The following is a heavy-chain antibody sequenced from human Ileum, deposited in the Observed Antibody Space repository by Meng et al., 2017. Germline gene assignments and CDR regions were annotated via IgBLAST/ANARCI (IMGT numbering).Heavy chain of an antibody. Sequence: GESLKISCAASGFTFSSYTMKWVRQAPGRGPEWVSCFSTPCSNIHYADSLKGRLTISRDIAKRSLYLQTNSLRDEDTALYYCAKDMGMRSNYIWGTYLLDHWGQGALVTVSS. J-gene: IGHJ4*02. CDR3: AKDMGMRSNYIWGTYLLDH. V-gene: IGHV3-21*04. CDR1: GFTFSSYT. CDR2: FSTPCSNI. D-gene: IGHD3-16*02.